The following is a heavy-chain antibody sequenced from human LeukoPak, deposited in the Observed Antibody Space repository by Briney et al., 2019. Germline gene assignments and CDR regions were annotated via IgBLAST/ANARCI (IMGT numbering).Heavy chain of an antibody. J-gene: IGHJ4*02. Sequence: PGGSLRLSCAASGFTFDDYGMSWVRQAPGKGLEWVSGINWNGGSTGYADSVKGRFTISRDNAKNCLYLQMNSLRAEDTALYYCARDQIRFWGYYFDYWGQGTLVTVSS. CDR1: GFTFDDYG. CDR2: INWNGGST. V-gene: IGHV3-20*04. D-gene: IGHD3-3*01. CDR3: ARDQIRFWGYYFDY.